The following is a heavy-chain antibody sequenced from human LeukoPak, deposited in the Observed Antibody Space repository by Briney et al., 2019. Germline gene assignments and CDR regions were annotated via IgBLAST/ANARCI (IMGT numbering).Heavy chain of an antibody. J-gene: IGHJ6*03. D-gene: IGHD1-1*01. CDR2: INSGSTYM. CDR1: GFFFSSYS. Sequence: GGSLRLSCAASGFFFSSYSMNWIRQAPGRGREWVSSINSGSTYMYYADSVKGRFTISRDNAKNSLYLQMYSLRAEDTAVYFCARVEGTTERNYHYHDMDVWGKGTTVIVSS. V-gene: IGHV3-21*01. CDR3: ARVEGTTERNYHYHDMDV.